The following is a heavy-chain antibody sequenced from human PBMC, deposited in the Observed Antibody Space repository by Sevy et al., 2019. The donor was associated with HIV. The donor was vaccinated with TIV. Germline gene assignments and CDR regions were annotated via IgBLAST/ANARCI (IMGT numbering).Heavy chain of an antibody. CDR3: AKGFRSTPGY. V-gene: IGHV3-23*01. J-gene: IGHJ4*02. D-gene: IGHD2-2*01. Sequence: GGSLRLSCAASVFTFSSYAMSWVRQAPGKGLEWVSAISGSGGSTYYADSVKGRFTISRDNSMNTLYLQMHSLRAEDTAVYYCAKGFRSTPGYWGQGTLVTVSS. CDR2: ISGSGGST. CDR1: VFTFSSYA.